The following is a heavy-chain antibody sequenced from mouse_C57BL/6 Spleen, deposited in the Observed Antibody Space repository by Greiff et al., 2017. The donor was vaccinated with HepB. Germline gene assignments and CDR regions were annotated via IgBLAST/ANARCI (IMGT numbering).Heavy chain of an antibody. V-gene: IGHV1-19*01. D-gene: IGHD3-1*01. Sequence: VQLQQSGPVLVKPGASVKMSCKASGYTFTDYYMNWVKQSHGKSLEWIGVINPYNGGTSYNQKFKGKATLTVDKSSSTAYMELNSLTSEDSAVYYCARKGLRGYFDYWGQGTTLTVSS. CDR3: ARKGLRGYFDY. CDR2: INPYNGGT. CDR1: GYTFTDYY. J-gene: IGHJ2*01.